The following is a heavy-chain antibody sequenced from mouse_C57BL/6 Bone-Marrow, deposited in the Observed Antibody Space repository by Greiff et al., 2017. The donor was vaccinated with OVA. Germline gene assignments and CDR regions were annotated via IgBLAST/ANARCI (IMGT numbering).Heavy chain of an antibody. Sequence: QVQLQQPGAELVKPGASVKVSCKASGYTFTSYWMHWVKQRPGQGLEWIGRIHPSDSDTNYNQKFKGKATLTAAQSSNTAYMQLSSLTSADSAVDYGTICRTTTEVATRYFDYWGQGTTLTVSS. CDR3: TICRTTTEVATRYFDY. CDR2: IHPSDSDT. D-gene: IGHD1-1*01. CDR1: GYTFTSYW. V-gene: IGHV1-74*01. J-gene: IGHJ2*01.